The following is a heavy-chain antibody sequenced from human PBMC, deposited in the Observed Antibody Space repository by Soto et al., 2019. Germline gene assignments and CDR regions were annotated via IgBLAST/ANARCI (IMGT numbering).Heavy chain of an antibody. V-gene: IGHV1-8*01. D-gene: IGHD2-15*01. CDR3: ARGGVPYCSGGSCYSNYYYYYMDV. CDR1: GYTFTSYD. CDR2: MNPNSGNT. J-gene: IGHJ6*03. Sequence: QVQLVQSGAEVKKPGASVKVSCKASGYTFTSYDINWVRQATGQGLEWMGWMNPNSGNTGYAQKFQGRATMTRNTSISTAYMELSSLRSEDTAVYYCARGGVPYCSGGSCYSNYYYYYMDVWGKGTTVTVSS.